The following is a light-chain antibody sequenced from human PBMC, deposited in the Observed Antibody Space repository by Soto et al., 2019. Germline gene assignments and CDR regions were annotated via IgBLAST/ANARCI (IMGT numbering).Light chain of an antibody. V-gene: IGKV3-11*01. Sequence: EIVLTQSPATLSLSPGERATLSCRASQSVSGYLAWYQQKPGQAPRLLIYNTSNRATGIPARFSGSGSGTDFTLTISNLEPEDFAVYYCQQRSDWDTFGQGTKLGIK. J-gene: IGKJ2*01. CDR3: QQRSDWDT. CDR1: QSVSGY. CDR2: NTS.